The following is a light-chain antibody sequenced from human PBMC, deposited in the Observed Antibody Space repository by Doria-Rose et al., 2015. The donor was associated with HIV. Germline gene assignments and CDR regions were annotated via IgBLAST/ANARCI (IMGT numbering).Light chain of an antibody. Sequence: RSPATLSVSPGERATLSCRASQGIGSDLAWYQQKPGQAPRLLIYRASIRATGIPPRFTGGGSGTEFTLTISSPQSEDFAVYFCQQYSQWPSYTFGQGTKLEVK. CDR2: RAS. CDR1: QGIGSD. CDR3: QQYSQWPSYT. J-gene: IGKJ2*01. V-gene: IGKV3-15*01.